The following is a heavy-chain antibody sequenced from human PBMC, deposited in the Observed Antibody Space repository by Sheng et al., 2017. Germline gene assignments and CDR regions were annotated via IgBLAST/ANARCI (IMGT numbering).Heavy chain of an antibody. V-gene: IGHV4-38-2*01. CDR3: ARVRSGYYVFDI. Sequence: QVQLQESGPGLVKPSETLSLTCAVSGYSISSGYYWGWIRQPPGKGLEWIGSIYHSGSTYYNPSLKSRVTISVDTSKNQFSLKLSSVTAADTAVYYCARVRSGYYVFDIWGQGTMVTVSS. J-gene: IGHJ3*02. CDR2: IYHSGST. CDR1: GYSISSGYY. D-gene: IGHD3-3*01.